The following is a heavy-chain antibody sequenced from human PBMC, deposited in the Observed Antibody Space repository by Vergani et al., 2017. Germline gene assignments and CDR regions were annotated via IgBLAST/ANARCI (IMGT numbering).Heavy chain of an antibody. CDR1: GFTFDTYT. J-gene: IGHJ1*01. CDR3: TTACGLYYLHGEYFQY. D-gene: IGHD3-10*01. V-gene: IGHV3-23*01. CDR2: ISSGGGDI. Sequence: EVQLLESGGGLVQPGGSRRLSCAGAGFTFDTYTMAYVRQAPGKGLEWVATISSGGGDIFYADSVKGRFTISRDNSKNTLFLQMNSLKDEDTAVYYCTTACGLYYLHGEYFQYWGQGTLVSVSS.